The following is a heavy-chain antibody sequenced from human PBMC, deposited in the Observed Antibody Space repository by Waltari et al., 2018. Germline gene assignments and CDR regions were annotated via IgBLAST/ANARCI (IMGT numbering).Heavy chain of an antibody. CDR1: GDSISGSYW. J-gene: IGHJ4*02. Sequence: VQLQESGPGLVKPSGTLYVTCAVSGDSISGSYWWSWVRQSPGKGLEWIGQIHGSGRSNYNPSLESRVSVSIDTSKNHFSLKMTSATAADTAVYYCARDRGRGLFLDSWGQGTLVTVSP. D-gene: IGHD2-15*01. CDR3: ARDRGRGLFLDS. V-gene: IGHV4-4*02. CDR2: IHGSGRS.